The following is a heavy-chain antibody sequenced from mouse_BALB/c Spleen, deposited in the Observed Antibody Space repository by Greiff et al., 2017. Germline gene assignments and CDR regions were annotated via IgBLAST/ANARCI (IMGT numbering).Heavy chain of an antibody. CDR2: INPSTGYT. Sequence: VQLQQSGAELAKPGASVKMSCKASGYTFTSYWMHWVKQRPGQGLEWIGYINPSTGYTEYNQKFKDKATLTADKSSSTAYMQLSSLTSEDSAVYYCASKNYYGSSYAMDYWGQGTSVTVSS. CDR3: ASKNYYGSSYAMDY. D-gene: IGHD1-1*01. J-gene: IGHJ4*01. V-gene: IGHV1-7*01. CDR1: GYTFTSYW.